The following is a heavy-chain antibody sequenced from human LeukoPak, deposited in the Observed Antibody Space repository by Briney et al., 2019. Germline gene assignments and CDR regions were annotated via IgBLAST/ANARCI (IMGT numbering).Heavy chain of an antibody. CDR2: ISETGRT. CDR1: GGSISSSNCF. CDR3: ARLEDYYYYMDV. J-gene: IGHJ6*03. V-gene: IGHV4-39*01. Sequence: SETLSLTCTVSGGSISSSNCFWGWVRQPPGRGLEWIGSISETGRTYYNPSLKSRVTISVETSKNEFSLKVSSVTAADTAVYYCARLEDYYYYMDVWGKGTTVTVSS.